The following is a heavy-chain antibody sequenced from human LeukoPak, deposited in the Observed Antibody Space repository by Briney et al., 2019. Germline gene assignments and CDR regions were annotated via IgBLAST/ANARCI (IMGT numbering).Heavy chain of an antibody. Sequence: GGSLRLSCTASGFSFSPYGMHWVRQAPGTGLERVALIWCDGSHKYYADSVKGRFTISRDSAESTLYLQMNSLRAEDTAVYYCARGFGTAIDYWGRGTLVTVSS. V-gene: IGHV3-33*01. J-gene: IGHJ4*02. CDR1: GFSFSPYG. CDR3: ARGFGTAIDY. D-gene: IGHD3-10*01. CDR2: IWCDGSHK.